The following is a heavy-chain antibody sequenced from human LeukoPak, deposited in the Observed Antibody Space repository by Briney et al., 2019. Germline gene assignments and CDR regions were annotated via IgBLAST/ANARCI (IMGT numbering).Heavy chain of an antibody. Sequence: SETLSLTCAVSGYSISSGYYWGWIRQPPGKGLEWIGYIYYSGSTNYNPSLKSRVTISVDTSKNQFSLKLSSVTAADTAVYYCARVAALGAFDIWGQGTMVTVSS. J-gene: IGHJ3*02. D-gene: IGHD2-15*01. CDR1: GYSISSGYY. CDR3: ARVAALGAFDI. V-gene: IGHV4-61*01. CDR2: IYYSGST.